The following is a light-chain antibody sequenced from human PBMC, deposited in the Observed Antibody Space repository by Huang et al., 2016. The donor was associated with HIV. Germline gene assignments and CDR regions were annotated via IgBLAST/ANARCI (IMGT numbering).Light chain of an antibody. V-gene: IGKV1-33*01. CDR1: QDINNY. Sequence: DIQMTQSPSSLSASVGDRVTITCQASQDINNYVNWFKQKPGKSPKLLIYDASTLKPWVPSRFSGSRSGTDFTFTITNLQPEDIGTYYCQQFDNLPFTFGQGTRLEIK. J-gene: IGKJ5*01. CDR2: DAS. CDR3: QQFDNLPFT.